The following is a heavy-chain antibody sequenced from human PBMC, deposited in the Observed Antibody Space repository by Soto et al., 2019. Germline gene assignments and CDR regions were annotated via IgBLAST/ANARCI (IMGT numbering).Heavy chain of an antibody. CDR2: IHHSGST. D-gene: IGHD3-10*01. CDR3: VRGVLA. J-gene: IGHJ1*01. Sequence: QVQLQESGPGLVKASQTLSLTCNVSGGSISSGGYYWTWIRHHPGKGLEWIGNIHHSGSTFYNPSLKSRVSISVDTSKNQFSLKLSSVTAADTAVYFCVRGVLAWGQGTLVTVSS. V-gene: IGHV4-31*03. CDR1: GGSISSGGYY.